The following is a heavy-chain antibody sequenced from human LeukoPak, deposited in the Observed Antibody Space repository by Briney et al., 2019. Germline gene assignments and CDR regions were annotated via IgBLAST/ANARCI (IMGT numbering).Heavy chain of an antibody. Sequence: SETLSLTCTVSGGSISSGCFYWSWIRQHPGKGLERIGYIYYSGNTYYNPSLKSRLTISVDTSQDQFSLRLSSVTAADTAVYYCARAGLRGSYYYFDYWGQGTLVTVSS. D-gene: IGHD1-26*01. CDR1: GGSISSGCFY. CDR3: ARAGLRGSYYYFDY. CDR2: IYYSGNT. J-gene: IGHJ4*02. V-gene: IGHV4-31*03.